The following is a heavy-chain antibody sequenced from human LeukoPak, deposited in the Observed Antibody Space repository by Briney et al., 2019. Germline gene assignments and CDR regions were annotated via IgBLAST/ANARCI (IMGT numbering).Heavy chain of an antibody. J-gene: IGHJ3*02. CDR3: VPELDAFDI. CDR2: ISAYNGNT. CDR1: GYTFTSYG. Sequence: GASVKVSCKASGYTFTSYGISWVRQAPGQGLEWMGWISAYNGNTNYAQKFQGRVTMTRDTSISTAYMELSRLRSDDTAVYYCVPELDAFDIWGQGTMVTVSS. D-gene: IGHD1-26*01. V-gene: IGHV1-18*01.